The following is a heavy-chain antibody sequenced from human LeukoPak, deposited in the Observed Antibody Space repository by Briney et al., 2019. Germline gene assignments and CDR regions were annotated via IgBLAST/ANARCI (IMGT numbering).Heavy chain of an antibody. Sequence: PSETLSLTCTVSGGSITTGSHYWGWVRQPPGKGLEWIGSIYHSGTTYYKSTLKSRVSISIDTSRTQFSLTLSSVTAADTAVYYCGGHVPYFDYWGQGTLVTVSS. J-gene: IGHJ4*02. CDR3: GGHVPYFDY. CDR2: IYHSGTT. V-gene: IGHV4-39*01. CDR1: GGSITTGSHY.